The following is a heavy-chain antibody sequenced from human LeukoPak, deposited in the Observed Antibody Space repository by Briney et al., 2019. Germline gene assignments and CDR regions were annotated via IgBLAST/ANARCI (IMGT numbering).Heavy chain of an antibody. J-gene: IGHJ4*02. V-gene: IGHV4-39*07. CDR2: IYYSGRM. CDR3: ARQVDREEWLRLDYFDY. Sequence: SETLSLTCTVSGGSISSSTYYWGWIRQPPGKGLEWIGNIYYSGRMYYNPSLKSRVTISIDTSKNQFSLNLNYVTAADTAVYYCARQVDREEWLRLDYFDYWGQGTLVTVSS. CDR1: GGSISSSTYY. D-gene: IGHD5-12*01.